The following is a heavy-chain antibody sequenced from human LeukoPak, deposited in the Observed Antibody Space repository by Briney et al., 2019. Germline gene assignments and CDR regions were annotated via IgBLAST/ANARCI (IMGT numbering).Heavy chain of an antibody. CDR3: ARAHITYDSSGYYYVDWFDP. J-gene: IGHJ5*02. V-gene: IGHV3-7*01. CDR1: GFTCTSYW. CDR2: IKQDGSGK. Sequence: PGGSLRLSCAASGFTCTSYWMSWVRQAPGKGLEWVANIKQDGSGKYYVDSVKGRFTISRDNAKNSLYLQMNSLRAEDTAVYYCARAHITYDSSGYYYVDWFDPGAREPWSPSPQ. D-gene: IGHD3-22*01.